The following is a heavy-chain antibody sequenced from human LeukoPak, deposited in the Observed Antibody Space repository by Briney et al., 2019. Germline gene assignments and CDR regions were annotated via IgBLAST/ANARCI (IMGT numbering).Heavy chain of an antibody. CDR1: GYSFTNYW. V-gene: IGHV5-51*01. Sequence: GESLKISCKGSGYSFTNYWIGWVRQMPGKGLEWMGIIYPGDSDTRYSPSFQGQVTISADKSISTAYLQWSGLKASDTAMYYCARLDCSGGSCYVGFDYWGQGTLVTVSS. CDR3: ARLDCSGGSCYVGFDY. CDR2: IYPGDSDT. D-gene: IGHD2-15*01. J-gene: IGHJ4*02.